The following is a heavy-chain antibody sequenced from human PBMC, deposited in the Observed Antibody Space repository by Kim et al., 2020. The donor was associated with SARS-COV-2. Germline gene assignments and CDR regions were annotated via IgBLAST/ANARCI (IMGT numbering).Heavy chain of an antibody. J-gene: IGHJ4*02. CDR3: VNQQLLKSPPFDY. D-gene: IGHD6-13*01. CDR1: GFTFSSYA. Sequence: GGSLRLSCSASGFTFSSYAMHWVRQAPGKGLEYVSAISSNGGSTYYADSVKGRFTISRDNSKNTLYLQMSSLRAEDTAVYYCVNQQLLKSPPFDYWGQGTLVTVSS. V-gene: IGHV3-64D*09. CDR2: ISSNGGST.